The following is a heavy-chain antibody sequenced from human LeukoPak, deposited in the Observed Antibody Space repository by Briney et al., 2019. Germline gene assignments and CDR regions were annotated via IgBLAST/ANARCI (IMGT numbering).Heavy chain of an antibody. D-gene: IGHD6-13*01. CDR3: AKDMAKQHLATAPHAFDI. Sequence: PGGSLRLSCAASGFTFDDYAMHWVRQAPGKGLEWVSGISWNSGSIGYADSVKGRFTISRDNAKHSLYLQMNSLRAEDTALYYCAKDMAKQHLATAPHAFDIWGQGTMVSVSS. V-gene: IGHV3-9*01. CDR2: ISWNSGSI. J-gene: IGHJ3*02. CDR1: GFTFDDYA.